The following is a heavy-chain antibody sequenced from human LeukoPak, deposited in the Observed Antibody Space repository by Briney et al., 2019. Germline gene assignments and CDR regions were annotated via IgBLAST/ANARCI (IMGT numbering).Heavy chain of an antibody. J-gene: IGHJ4*02. CDR1: GVSFSGYY. Sequence: PSETLSLTCAVYGVSFSGYYWSWIRQPPGKGLEWIGEINHSGSTNYNPSLKSRVTISVDTSKNQFSLKLSSVTAADTAVYYCARGPRGYSYGYVGIGDYWGQGTLVTVSS. V-gene: IGHV4-34*01. CDR3: ARGPRGYSYGYVGIGDY. CDR2: INHSGST. D-gene: IGHD5-18*01.